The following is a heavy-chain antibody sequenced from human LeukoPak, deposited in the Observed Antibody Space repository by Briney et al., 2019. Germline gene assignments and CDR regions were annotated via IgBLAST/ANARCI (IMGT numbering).Heavy chain of an antibody. Sequence: VASVKVSCKTSGYIFRNYAISWVRQAPGQGPEWVGWINPFNADAKYAQKFQGRVTMTTDTSTSTAYLELRSLRYDDTAVYYCARGEKSYAYWGQGTLVTVPS. V-gene: IGHV1-18*01. CDR2: INPFNADA. CDR1: GYIFRNYA. J-gene: IGHJ4*02. CDR3: ARGEKSYAY. D-gene: IGHD2-2*01.